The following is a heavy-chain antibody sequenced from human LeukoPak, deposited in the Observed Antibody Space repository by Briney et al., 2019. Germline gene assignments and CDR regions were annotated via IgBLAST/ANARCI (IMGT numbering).Heavy chain of an antibody. V-gene: IGHV3-74*01. CDR1: EFTFSSYW. J-gene: IGHJ4*02. Sequence: PGGSLRLSCAASEFTFSSYWMHWVRQAPGKGLVWVSRINSDGSSTSYADSVKGRFTISRDNAKNTLYLQMNSLRAEDTAVYYCARVPYDSSGYYRLVDYWGQGTLVTVSS. CDR3: ARVPYDSSGYYRLVDY. CDR2: INSDGSST. D-gene: IGHD3-22*01.